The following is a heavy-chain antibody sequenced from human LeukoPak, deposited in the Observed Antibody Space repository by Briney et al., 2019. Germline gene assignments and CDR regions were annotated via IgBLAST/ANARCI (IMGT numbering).Heavy chain of an antibody. V-gene: IGHV3-33*01. J-gene: IGHJ3*02. CDR3: ARSGRVAVARTTTFGAFDI. Sequence: GGSLRLSCAASGFTFSSYGMHWVRQAPGKGLEWVAVIWYDGSNKYYADSVKGRFTISRDNAKNSLYLQMNSLRAEDTAVYYCARSGRVAVARTTTFGAFDIWGQGTMVTVSS. CDR2: IWYDGSNK. D-gene: IGHD6-19*01. CDR1: GFTFSSYG.